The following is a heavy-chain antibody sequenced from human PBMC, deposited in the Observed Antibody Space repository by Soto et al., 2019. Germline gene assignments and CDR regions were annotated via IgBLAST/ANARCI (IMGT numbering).Heavy chain of an antibody. V-gene: IGHV3-11*01. CDR2: ISSTGRTI. D-gene: IGHD6-19*01. J-gene: IGHJ4*02. CDR1: GFTFSNYY. CDR3: ARSYSSGWEFDY. Sequence: GGSLRLSGGASGFTFSNYYMSWIRQAPGKGLEWVSYISSTGRTIYYADSVKGRFTVSRDNAQNSLSLKLNSLRVEDTAVYYCARSYSSGWEFDYWGQGTQVTVS.